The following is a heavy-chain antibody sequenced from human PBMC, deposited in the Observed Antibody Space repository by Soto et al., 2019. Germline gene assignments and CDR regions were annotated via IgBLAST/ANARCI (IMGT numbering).Heavy chain of an antibody. Sequence: GASVKVSCKASGYTFTSYDINWGRQATGQGLEWMGWMNPNSGNTGYAQKFQGRVTMTRNTSISTAYMELSSLRSEDTAVYYCSLGEITIFGVVYGYWGQGSLVTVSS. CDR3: SLGEITIFGVVYGY. V-gene: IGHV1-8*01. J-gene: IGHJ4*02. D-gene: IGHD3-3*01. CDR2: MNPNSGNT. CDR1: GYTFTSYD.